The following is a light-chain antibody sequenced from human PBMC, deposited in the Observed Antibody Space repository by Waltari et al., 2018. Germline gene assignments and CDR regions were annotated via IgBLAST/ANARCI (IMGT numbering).Light chain of an antibody. CDR2: DVS. V-gene: IGLV2-14*03. Sequence: QSALTQPASVSGSPGQSITISCTGTSSDVGGYNYVSWYHQHPGKAPKLMIYDVSNRPSGVSNRFSGSKSGNTASLTISGLQAEDEADYYCSSYTSSSLLVGGGTKLTVL. CDR1: SSDVGGYNY. CDR3: SSYTSSSLL. J-gene: IGLJ2*01.